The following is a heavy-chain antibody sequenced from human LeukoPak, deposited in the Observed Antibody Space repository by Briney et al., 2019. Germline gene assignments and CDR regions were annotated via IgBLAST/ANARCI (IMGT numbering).Heavy chain of an antibody. Sequence: XAMSWVXQAPGKGLEWVSAISGSGGSTYYADSVKGRFTISRDNSKNTLYLQMNSLRAEDTAVYYCAKVSYYDSSGYSVFDYWGQGTLVTVSS. J-gene: IGHJ4*02. V-gene: IGHV3-23*01. CDR3: AKVSYYDSSGYSVFDY. CDR1: XA. D-gene: IGHD3-22*01. CDR2: ISGSGGST.